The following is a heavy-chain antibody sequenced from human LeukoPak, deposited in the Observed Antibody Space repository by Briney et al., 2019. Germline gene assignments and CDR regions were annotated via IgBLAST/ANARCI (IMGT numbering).Heavy chain of an antibody. CDR3: AGAWRYTYGPYDY. V-gene: IGHV4-59*01. D-gene: IGHD5-18*01. CDR1: GGSISSYY. Sequence: SETLSLTCSVSGGSISSYYWNWIRQSPEKGLEWIGSISYSGSTNYNPSLKSRLTLSIDTSKNQFSLKLSSVTAADTAVYFCAGAWRYTYGPYDYWGQGTLVAVSS. J-gene: IGHJ4*02. CDR2: ISYSGST.